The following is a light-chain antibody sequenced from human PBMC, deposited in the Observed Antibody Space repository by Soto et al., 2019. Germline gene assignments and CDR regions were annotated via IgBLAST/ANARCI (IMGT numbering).Light chain of an antibody. CDR1: QSVSTY. V-gene: IGKV3-11*01. CDR2: DAS. CDR3: QQRTNWPGT. Sequence: EIVLTQSPATLSLSPGERATLSCRASQSVSTYLAWYQQKPGQAPSLLIYDASNRATGIPARFSGSGSGTDFTLTISSQEPEDFAVYYCQQRTNWPGTFGQGTKLEIK. J-gene: IGKJ2*01.